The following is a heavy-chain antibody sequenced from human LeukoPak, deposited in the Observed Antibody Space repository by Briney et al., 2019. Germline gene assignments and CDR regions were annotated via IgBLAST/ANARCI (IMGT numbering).Heavy chain of an antibody. Sequence: SETLSLTCTVSGGSFSSGSYYWRWSRQPPGKGLEWIGYIYYSGSTNYNPSLKSRVTISVDTSKNQFSLKLSSVTAADTAVYYCARDHGDYADYWGQGTLVTVSS. V-gene: IGHV4-61*01. J-gene: IGHJ4*02. D-gene: IGHD4-17*01. CDR3: ARDHGDYADY. CDR1: GGSFSSGSYY. CDR2: IYYSGST.